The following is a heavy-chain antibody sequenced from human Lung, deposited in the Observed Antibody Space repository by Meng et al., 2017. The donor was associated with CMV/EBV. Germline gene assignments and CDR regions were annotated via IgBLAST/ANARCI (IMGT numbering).Heavy chain of an antibody. Sequence: QVPLVEFGTEGKKPGATVEVSCKASGDSFTTYAMHWVRQAPGQRLEWMGWINAGNGNTKYSEKFQSRVTITRDTAASTAYMELSSLRSEDTAVYYCARTGCSSSSCYDYWGQGTLVTVSS. D-gene: IGHD2-2*01. J-gene: IGHJ4*02. V-gene: IGHV1-3*01. CDR3: ARTGCSSSSCYDY. CDR2: INAGNGNT. CDR1: GDSFTTYA.